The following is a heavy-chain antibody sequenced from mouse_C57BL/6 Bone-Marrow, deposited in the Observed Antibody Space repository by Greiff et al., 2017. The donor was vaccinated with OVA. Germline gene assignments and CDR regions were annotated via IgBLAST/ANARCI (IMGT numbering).Heavy chain of an antibody. CDR3: TRPGRDDYFDY. CDR2: IRNKANNHAT. J-gene: IGHJ2*01. CDR1: GFTFSDDW. V-gene: IGHV6-6*01. Sequence: EVKVEESGGGLVQPGGSMKLSCAASGFTFSDDWMDWVRQSPEKGLEWVAEIRNKANNHATYYAESVKGRFTISRDDSKSSVYLQMNSLRAEYTGIYYCTRPGRDDYFDYWGQGTTLTVSS.